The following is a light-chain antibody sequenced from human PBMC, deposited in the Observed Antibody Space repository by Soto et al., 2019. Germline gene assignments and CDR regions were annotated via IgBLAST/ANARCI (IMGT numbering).Light chain of an antibody. CDR1: QSINNL. CDR3: QQYNSYSIT. CDR2: DVS. Sequence: DIQMTQSPSTLSASVGDRVTITCRASQSINNLLAWYQQKPGKAPKFLIYDVSTLESGVPSRFSGSGSGTEFTLTISSLQPDDFATYYCQQYNSYSITFGQGTRLE. J-gene: IGKJ5*01. V-gene: IGKV1-5*01.